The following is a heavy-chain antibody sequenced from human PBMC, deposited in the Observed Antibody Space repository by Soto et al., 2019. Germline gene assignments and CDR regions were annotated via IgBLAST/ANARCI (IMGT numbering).Heavy chain of an antibody. CDR3: ARGVSYYDFWSGYSNYYYYGMDV. J-gene: IGHJ6*02. CDR1: GFTFSSYA. Sequence: QVQLVESGGGVVQPGRSLRLSCAASGFTFSSYAMHWVRQAPGKGLEWVAVISYDGSNKYYADSVKGRFTISRDNSKNTLYLQMNSLRAEDTAVYYCARGVSYYDFWSGYSNYYYYGMDVWGQGTTVTVSS. V-gene: IGHV3-30-3*01. CDR2: ISYDGSNK. D-gene: IGHD3-3*01.